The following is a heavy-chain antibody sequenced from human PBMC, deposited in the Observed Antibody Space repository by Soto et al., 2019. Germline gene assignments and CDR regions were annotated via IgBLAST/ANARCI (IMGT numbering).Heavy chain of an antibody. D-gene: IGHD3-3*01. CDR1: GDSISSADFY. J-gene: IGHJ3*02. Sequence: QVQLQESGAGLVKHSETLSLTCTVSGDSISSADFYWTWIRQHPGKGLEWIGYVYYTGSTSYNPSLKSRVTISVDTSKNQFSLKLSSVTAADTAVYYCARDDARGGLDAFDIWGQGTMVTVSS. CDR2: VYYTGST. CDR3: ARDDARGGLDAFDI. V-gene: IGHV4-31*03.